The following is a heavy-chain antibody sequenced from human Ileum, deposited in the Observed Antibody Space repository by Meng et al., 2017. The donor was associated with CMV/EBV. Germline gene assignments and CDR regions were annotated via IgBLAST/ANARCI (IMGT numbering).Heavy chain of an antibody. CDR3: ARGRRYLFY. V-gene: IGHV4-34*01. CDR1: GESFSGYY. CDR2: INQSGST. J-gene: IGHJ4*02. D-gene: IGHD3-9*01. Sequence: QVQLHQWGAGLLKPSETLSLTCAVYGESFSGYYWDWIRQSPGKGLEWIGQINQSGSTNYNPSLKSRVTISVDTSKNQFSLKPSSVTAADAAMYYCARGRRYLFYWSQGTLVTVSS.